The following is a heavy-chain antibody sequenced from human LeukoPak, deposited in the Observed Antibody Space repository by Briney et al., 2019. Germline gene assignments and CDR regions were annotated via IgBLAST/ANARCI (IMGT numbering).Heavy chain of an antibody. Sequence: ASVKVSCKPSGYTLTRHYMHWVRQAPGQGLEWMGMINPSGGSTNYAQKFQGRVTMTRDTSTSTIYMELSSLRSEDTAVYYCAKAAWHTDAFDYWGQGTLVTVSS. J-gene: IGHJ4*02. D-gene: IGHD5-18*01. CDR1: GYTLTRHY. V-gene: IGHV1-46*01. CDR2: INPSGGST. CDR3: AKAAWHTDAFDY.